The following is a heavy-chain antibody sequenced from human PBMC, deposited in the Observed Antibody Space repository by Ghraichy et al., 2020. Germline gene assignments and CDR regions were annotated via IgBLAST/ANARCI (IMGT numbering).Heavy chain of an antibody. CDR2: ISYDGSNK. J-gene: IGHJ4*02. D-gene: IGHD3-10*01. CDR3: AKDSIVRGVIGYFDY. Sequence: GGSLRLSCAASGFTFSSYGMHWVRQAPGKGLEWVAVISYDGSNKYYADSVKGRFTISRDNSKNTLYLQMNSLRAEDTAVYYCAKDSIVRGVIGYFDYWGQGTLVTVSS. CDR1: GFTFSSYG. V-gene: IGHV3-30*18.